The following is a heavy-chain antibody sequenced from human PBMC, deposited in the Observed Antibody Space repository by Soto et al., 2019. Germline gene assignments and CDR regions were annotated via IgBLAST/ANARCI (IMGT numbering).Heavy chain of an antibody. D-gene: IGHD4-17*01. CDR3: ARLLVGDFSDYYFDY. J-gene: IGHJ4*02. CDR1: GFSLSNTRMG. Sequence: QVTLKESGPVLVKPTETLTLTCTVSGFSLSNTRMGVSWIRQPPGKALEWLTHIFSNDEKPYNTSLKSRITISKDTSKSQVDLTRTTMDPVDTATYYCARLLVGDFSDYYFDYWGQGTLVTVSS. V-gene: IGHV2-26*01. CDR2: IFSNDEK.